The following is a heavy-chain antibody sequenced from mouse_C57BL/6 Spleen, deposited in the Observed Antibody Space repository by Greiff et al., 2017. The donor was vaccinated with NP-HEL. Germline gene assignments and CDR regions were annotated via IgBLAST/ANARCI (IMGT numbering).Heavy chain of an antibody. D-gene: IGHD2-3*01. CDR2: ISYDGSN. J-gene: IGHJ1*03. CDR1: GYSITSGYY. Sequence: LQESGPGLVKPSQSLSLTCSVTGYSITSGYYWTWIRQFPGNKLEWMGYISYDGSNNYNPSLKNRLSINRDTSKNQFFRKLNSVTTEDTATYYCARGDGYFRYLYFDVWGTGTTVTVSS. V-gene: IGHV3-6*01. CDR3: ARGDGYFRYLYFDV.